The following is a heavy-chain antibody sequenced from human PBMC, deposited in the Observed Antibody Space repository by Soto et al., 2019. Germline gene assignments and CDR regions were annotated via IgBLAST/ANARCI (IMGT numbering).Heavy chain of an antibody. Sequence: PGGSLRLSCAASGFTFSDYYMSWIRQAPGKGLEWVSYISSSGSTIYYADSVKGRFTISRDNAKNSLYLQMNSLRAEDTAVYYCARGTMEHSGYYRVPYYFDYWGQGTLVTVSS. CDR3: ARGTMEHSGYYRVPYYFDY. V-gene: IGHV3-11*01. CDR1: GFTFSDYY. J-gene: IGHJ4*02. CDR2: ISSSGSTI. D-gene: IGHD3-22*01.